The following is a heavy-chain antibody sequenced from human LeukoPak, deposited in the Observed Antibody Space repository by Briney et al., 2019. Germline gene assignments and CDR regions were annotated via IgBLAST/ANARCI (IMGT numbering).Heavy chain of an antibody. Sequence: GRSLRLSCAASGFTFRSYPMHWVRQAPGKGLAWVALISYDGASTSFADSVKGRFTISRDNAKNSLYLQMNSLRAGDTAVYYCARDSIVRGNIGNDMDVWGKGTTVTVSS. CDR2: ISYDGAST. V-gene: IGHV3-30*07. D-gene: IGHD2-8*01. J-gene: IGHJ6*03. CDR1: GFTFRSYP. CDR3: ARDSIVRGNIGNDMDV.